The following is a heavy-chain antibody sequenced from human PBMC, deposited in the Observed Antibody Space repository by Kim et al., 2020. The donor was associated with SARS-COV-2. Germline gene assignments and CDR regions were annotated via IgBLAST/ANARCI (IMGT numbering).Heavy chain of an antibody. CDR2: INHSGIT. Sequence: SETLSLTCAVYGGSFSGYYWSWIRQPPGKGLEWIGEINHSGITNYNPSLKSRVTISVDTSKNQFSLKLSSVTAADTAVYYCARGRRGLLDYWGQGTLVTVSS. V-gene: IGHV4-34*01. CDR3: ARGRRGLLDY. J-gene: IGHJ4*02. CDR1: GGSFSGYY. D-gene: IGHD4-17*01.